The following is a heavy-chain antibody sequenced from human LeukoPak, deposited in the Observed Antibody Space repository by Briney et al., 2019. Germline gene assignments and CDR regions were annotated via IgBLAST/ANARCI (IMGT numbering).Heavy chain of an antibody. Sequence: GGSLRLSCAASGFIFSSYWMTWVRQAPGKGLEWVANIKQDGSEKYYVDSMRGRFTISRDNAKNSLYLQMNSLRAEDTAVYYCARDPGNWAFDYWGQGALVTVSS. CDR2: IKQDGSEK. D-gene: IGHD4-23*01. J-gene: IGHJ4*02. CDR1: GFIFSSYW. CDR3: ARDPGNWAFDY. V-gene: IGHV3-7*01.